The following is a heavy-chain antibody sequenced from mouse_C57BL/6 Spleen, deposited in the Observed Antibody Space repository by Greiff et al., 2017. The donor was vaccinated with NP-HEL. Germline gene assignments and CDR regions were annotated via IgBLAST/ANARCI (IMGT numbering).Heavy chain of an antibody. CDR3: AVHGGFAY. CDR2: INPSTGGT. Sequence: EVKLMESGPELVKPGASVKISCKASGYSFTGYYMNWVKQSPEKSLEWIGEINPSTGGTTYNQKFKAKATLTVDKSSSTAYMQLKSLTSEDSAVYYCAVHGGFAYWGQGTLVTVSA. CDR1: GYSFTGYY. V-gene: IGHV1-42*01. J-gene: IGHJ3*01.